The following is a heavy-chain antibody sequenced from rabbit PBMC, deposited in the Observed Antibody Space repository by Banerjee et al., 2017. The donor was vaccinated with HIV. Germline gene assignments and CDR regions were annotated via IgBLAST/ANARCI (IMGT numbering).Heavy chain of an antibody. V-gene: IGHV1S45*01. CDR2: INTCSGNP. CDR1: GFAFTNKYV. J-gene: IGHJ3*01. D-gene: IGHD1-1*01. Sequence: QEQLEESGGDLVKPEGSLTLTCTASGFAFTNKYVMCWGRQAPGEGLEWLACINTCSGNPVYANGAKGRFTISKTSSTTLTLQRTSLTAADTATYFCARAIVLEGSDLWGQGTLVTVS. CDR3: ARAIVLEGSDL.